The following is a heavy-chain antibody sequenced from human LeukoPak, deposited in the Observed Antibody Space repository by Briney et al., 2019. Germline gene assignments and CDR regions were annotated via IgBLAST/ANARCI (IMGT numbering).Heavy chain of an antibody. CDR1: EFTFNNYW. CDR2: IKQDGSKK. J-gene: IGHJ4*02. CDR3: ARATGWYPDY. V-gene: IGHV3-7*01. D-gene: IGHD6-19*01. Sequence: PGGSLRLSCTASEFTFNNYWMTWVRQAPGKGLEWVANIKQDGSKKYYVDSVKGRFTISRDNARSSLYLQMNSLGAEDTALYYWARATGWYPDYWGQGTLVTVSS.